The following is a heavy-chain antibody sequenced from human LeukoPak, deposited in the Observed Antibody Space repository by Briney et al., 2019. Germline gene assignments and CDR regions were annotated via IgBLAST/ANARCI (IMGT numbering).Heavy chain of an antibody. V-gene: IGHV3-49*03. Sequence: SLRLSCTASGFTFGDYAMSWFRHAPGKGLEWGGFIRSKAYGGTTEYAASVKGRFTISRDDSTSTAYLQMNSLKTEDTAVYYCTRIRVATFYGIDYWSQGTLVTVSS. CDR3: TRIRVATFYGIDY. CDR2: IRSKAYGGTT. D-gene: IGHD5-12*01. CDR1: GFTFGDYA. J-gene: IGHJ4*02.